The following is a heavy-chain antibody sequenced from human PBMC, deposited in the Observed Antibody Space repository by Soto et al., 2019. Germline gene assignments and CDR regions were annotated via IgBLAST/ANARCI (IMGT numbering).Heavy chain of an antibody. V-gene: IGHV3-23*01. Sequence: GGSLRLSCAASGFTFSSYAMSWVRQAPGKGLEWVSAISGSGGSTYYADSVKSRFTISRDNSKNTLYLQMNSLRAEDTAVYYCAKDPRTGPYYYDSSGYYYGPYDAFDIWGQGTMVTVSS. J-gene: IGHJ3*02. CDR3: AKDPRTGPYYYDSSGYYYGPYDAFDI. D-gene: IGHD3-22*01. CDR2: ISGSGGST. CDR1: GFTFSSYA.